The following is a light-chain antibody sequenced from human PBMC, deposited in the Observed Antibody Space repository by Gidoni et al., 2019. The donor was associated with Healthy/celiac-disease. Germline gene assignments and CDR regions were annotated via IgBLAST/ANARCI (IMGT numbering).Light chain of an antibody. CDR2: KAS. J-gene: IGKJ4*01. CDR3: QQYNIFPLT. CDR1: QRISSW. V-gene: IGKV1-5*03. Sequence: EIQMTQSPSTLSASVGDRVTITCRASQRISSWLAWYQQKPEKAPKPLIYKASSLESGVPSRFSGSGAGTEFTLTISSLQPDDFATYYCQQYNIFPLTFGGGTKVEIK.